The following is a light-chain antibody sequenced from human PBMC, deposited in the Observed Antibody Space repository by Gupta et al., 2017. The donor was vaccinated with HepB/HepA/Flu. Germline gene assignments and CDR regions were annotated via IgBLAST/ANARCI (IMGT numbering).Light chain of an antibody. V-gene: IGLV3-1*01. Sequence: SFELTQPTSVSVSPGQTATITCSGTKLGHKSDCWYRQKVGQSPVLNICQENKRPSGIPARFSASNSGNTATRTISGTQSIDDGDYDCQEWDSDSAEATEDVLFGGGTTLTVL. CDR2: QEN. CDR1: KLGHKS. CDR3: QEWDSDSAEATEDVL. J-gene: IGLJ2*01.